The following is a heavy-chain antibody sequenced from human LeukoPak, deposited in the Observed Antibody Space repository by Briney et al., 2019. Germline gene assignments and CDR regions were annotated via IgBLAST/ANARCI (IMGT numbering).Heavy chain of an antibody. J-gene: IGHJ6*03. CDR3: ARVPPTYSNYMDV. V-gene: IGHV3-11*01. Sequence: PGGSLRLSCAASGFTFSDYYMSWIRQAPGKGLEWVSDISSSGSTRYYADSVKGRFTISRDNAKNSLYLQMNSLRAEDTAVYYCARVPPTYSNYMDVWGKGTTVTVSS. CDR2: ISSSGSTR. D-gene: IGHD4-11*01. CDR1: GFTFSDYY.